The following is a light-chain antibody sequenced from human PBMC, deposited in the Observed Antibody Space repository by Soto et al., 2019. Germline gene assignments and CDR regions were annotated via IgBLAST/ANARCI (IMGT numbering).Light chain of an antibody. CDR1: QSISSY. Sequence: DIQMTQSPSSLSASVGDRVTITCRASQSISSYLNWYQQKPGKAPNLLIYAASSLQSGVPSRFSGRGSGTDFTLTISSLQPEDSATYYCQQSYSTPFTFGPGTKVDI. V-gene: IGKV1-39*01. CDR3: QQSYSTPFT. CDR2: AAS. J-gene: IGKJ3*01.